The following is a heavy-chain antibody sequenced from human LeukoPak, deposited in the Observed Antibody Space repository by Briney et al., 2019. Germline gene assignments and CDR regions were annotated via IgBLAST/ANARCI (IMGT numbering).Heavy chain of an antibody. J-gene: IGHJ4*02. D-gene: IGHD3-3*01. CDR2: IYTSGST. V-gene: IGHV4-4*07. CDR1: GGSISSYY. Sequence: SETLSLTCTVSGGSISSYYWSWIRQPAGKGLEWIGRIYTSGSTNYNPSLKSRVTMSVDTSKNQFSLKLSSVTAADTAVYYCAREVGEGYYDFWSGYYGGHYFDYWGQGTLVTVSS. CDR3: AREVGEGYYDFWSGYYGGHYFDY.